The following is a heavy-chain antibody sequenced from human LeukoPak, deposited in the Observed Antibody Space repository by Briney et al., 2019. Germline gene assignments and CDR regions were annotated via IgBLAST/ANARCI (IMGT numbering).Heavy chain of an antibody. D-gene: IGHD5-18*01. Sequence: ASVKVSCKASGYTITSYDINWVRQATGQGLEWMGWMNPNSGNTGYAQKFQGRVTITRNTSISTAYMELSSLRSEDTAVYYCAGGRGGYGYGHGAIDYWGQGTLVTVSS. J-gene: IGHJ4*02. CDR2: MNPNSGNT. CDR1: GYTITSYD. CDR3: AGGRGGYGYGHGAIDY. V-gene: IGHV1-8*03.